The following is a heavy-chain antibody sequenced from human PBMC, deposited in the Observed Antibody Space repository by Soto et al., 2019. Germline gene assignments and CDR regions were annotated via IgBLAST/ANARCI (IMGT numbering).Heavy chain of an antibody. Sequence: SETLSLTCTVSGGSISSYYWSWIRQPPGKGLEWIGYIYYSGSTNYNPSLKSRVTISVDTSKNQFSLKLSSVTAADTAVYYCARPGIAAAGGANYYYYGMDVWGQGTTVTVSS. CDR2: IYYSGST. CDR1: GGSISSYY. D-gene: IGHD6-13*01. J-gene: IGHJ6*02. CDR3: ARPGIAAAGGANYYYYGMDV. V-gene: IGHV4-59*08.